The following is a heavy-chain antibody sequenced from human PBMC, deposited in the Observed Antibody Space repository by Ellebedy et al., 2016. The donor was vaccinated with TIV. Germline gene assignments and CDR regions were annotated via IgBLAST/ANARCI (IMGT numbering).Heavy chain of an antibody. D-gene: IGHD4-17*01. CDR3: AKDLVRLSQTVTTLAY. CDR2: ISYDGSNK. V-gene: IGHV3-30*04. Sequence: GGSLRLXXAASGFTFSSYAMHWVRQAPGKGLEWVAVISYDGSNKYYADSVKGRFTISRDNSKNTLYLQMNSLRAEDTAVYYCAKDLVRLSQTVTTLAYWGQGTLVTVSS. CDR1: GFTFSSYA. J-gene: IGHJ4*02.